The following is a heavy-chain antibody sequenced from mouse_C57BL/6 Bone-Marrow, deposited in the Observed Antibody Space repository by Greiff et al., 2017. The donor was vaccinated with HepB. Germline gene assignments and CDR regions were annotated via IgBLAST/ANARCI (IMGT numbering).Heavy chain of an antibody. CDR2: INPNYGTT. J-gene: IGHJ4*01. V-gene: IGHV1-39*01. D-gene: IGHD1-1*01. CDR3: ARLGITTVVATDYAMDY. Sequence: EVQLQQSGPELVKPGASVKISCKASGYSFTDYNMNWVKQSNGKSLEWIGVINPNYGTTSYNQKFKGKATLTVDQSSSTAYMQLNSLTSEDSAVYYWARLGITTVVATDYAMDYWGQGTSVTVSS. CDR1: GYSFTDYN.